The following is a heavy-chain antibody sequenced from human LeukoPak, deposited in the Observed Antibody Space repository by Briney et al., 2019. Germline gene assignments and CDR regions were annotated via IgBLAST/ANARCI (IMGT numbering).Heavy chain of an antibody. CDR2: INPNSGDT. J-gene: IGHJ3*02. Sequence: ASVKVSCKASGYIFTGYYMHWVRQAPGQGLEWMVWINPNSGDTNYAQKFQGRVTMTRDTSISTAYMELSRLRSDDTAVYYCARGATIQGGRWFAFDIWGQGTMVTVSS. D-gene: IGHD1-26*01. V-gene: IGHV1-2*02. CDR3: ARGATIQGGRWFAFDI. CDR1: GYIFTGYY.